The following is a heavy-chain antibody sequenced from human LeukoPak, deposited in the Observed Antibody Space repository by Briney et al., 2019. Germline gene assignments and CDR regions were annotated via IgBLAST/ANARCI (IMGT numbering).Heavy chain of an antibody. Sequence: ASVKVSCKASGYTFTSYGISWVRQAPGQGLEWMGWISAYNGNTNCAQKLQGRVTITADTSTDTAYMELSSLRSEDTAVYYCATGGYSGSLWYFDYWGQGTLVTVSS. CDR1: GYTFTSYG. CDR2: ISAYNGNT. D-gene: IGHD1-26*01. J-gene: IGHJ4*02. V-gene: IGHV1-18*01. CDR3: ATGGYSGSLWYFDY.